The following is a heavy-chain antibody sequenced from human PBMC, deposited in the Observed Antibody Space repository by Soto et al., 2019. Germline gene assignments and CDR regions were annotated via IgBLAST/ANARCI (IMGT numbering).Heavy chain of an antibody. Sequence: GGSQRLSCAASGFNFSSYAMHWVRQAPGKGLEWVAVISYDGSNKYYADSVKGRFTISRDNSKNTLYLQMNSLRAEDTAVYYCARDSEPNTAMGPDIWGQGTMVTVSS. CDR2: ISYDGSNK. CDR1: GFNFSSYA. J-gene: IGHJ3*02. CDR3: ARDSEPNTAMGPDI. D-gene: IGHD5-18*01. V-gene: IGHV3-30-3*01.